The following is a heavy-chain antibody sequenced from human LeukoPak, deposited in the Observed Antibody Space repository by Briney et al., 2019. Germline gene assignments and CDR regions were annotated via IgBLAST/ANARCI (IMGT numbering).Heavy chain of an antibody. V-gene: IGHV3-23*01. CDR2: ISGSGGST. D-gene: IGHD5-12*01. CDR1: GFTFSSYA. J-gene: IGHJ4*02. Sequence: GGSLRLSCAAPGFTFSSYAVSWVRQAPGKGLEWVSAISGSGGSTYYADSVKGRFTISRDNSKNTLYLQMNSLRAEDTAVYYCAKDLSGYDDYWGQGTLVTVSS. CDR3: AKDLSGYDDY.